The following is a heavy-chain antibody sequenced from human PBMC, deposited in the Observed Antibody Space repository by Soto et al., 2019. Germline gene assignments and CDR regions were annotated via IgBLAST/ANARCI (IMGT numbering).Heavy chain of an antibody. V-gene: IGHV1-18*01. J-gene: IGHJ3*02. CDR1: GYTFTSYG. D-gene: IGHD1-26*01. Sequence: ASVKVSCKASGYTFTSYGISWVRQAPGQGLEWMGWISAYNGNTNYAQKLQGRVTMTTDTSTSKAYMELRSLRSDDTAVYYCASTRGAIVGATNSAFDIWGQGTMVTVSS. CDR2: ISAYNGNT. CDR3: ASTRGAIVGATNSAFDI.